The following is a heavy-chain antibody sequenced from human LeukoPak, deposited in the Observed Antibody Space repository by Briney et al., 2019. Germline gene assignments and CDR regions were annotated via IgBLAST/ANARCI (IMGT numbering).Heavy chain of an antibody. J-gene: IGHJ5*02. V-gene: IGHV3-30-3*01. D-gene: IGHD4-23*01. CDR3: ARAGPPVVTFRNWFDP. Sequence: GGSLRLSCAASGFTFSSYAMHWVRQAPGKGLEWVAVISYDGSNKYYADSAKGRFTISRDNSKNTLYLQMNSLRAEDTAVYYCARAGPPVVTFRNWFDPWGQGTLVTVSS. CDR1: GFTFSSYA. CDR2: ISYDGSNK.